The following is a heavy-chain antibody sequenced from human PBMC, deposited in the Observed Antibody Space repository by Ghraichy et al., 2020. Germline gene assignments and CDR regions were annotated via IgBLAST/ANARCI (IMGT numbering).Heavy chain of an antibody. J-gene: IGHJ4*02. D-gene: IGHD6-19*01. Sequence: GGSLRLSCAASGFTFSSYGMHWVRQAPGKGLEWVAVISYDGSNKYYADSVKGRFTISRDNSKNTLYLQMNSLRAEDTAVYYCAKDRQWLAPSDEFIDYWGQGTLVTVSA. CDR1: GFTFSSYG. CDR2: ISYDGSNK. CDR3: AKDRQWLAPSDEFIDY. V-gene: IGHV3-30*18.